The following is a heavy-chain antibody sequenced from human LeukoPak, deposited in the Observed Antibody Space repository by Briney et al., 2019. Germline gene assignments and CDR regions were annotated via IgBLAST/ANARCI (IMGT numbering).Heavy chain of an antibody. CDR1: GGSISSYY. Sequence: PSETLSLTCTVSGGSISSYYWSWIRQPPGKGLEWIGYIYYSGSTNYNPSLKSRVTISVDKSKNQFSLKLGSVTAADTAVYYCARSGSMTVTTDFDYWGQGTLVTVSS. V-gene: IGHV4-59*12. D-gene: IGHD4-11*01. CDR2: IYYSGST. CDR3: ARSGSMTVTTDFDY. J-gene: IGHJ4*02.